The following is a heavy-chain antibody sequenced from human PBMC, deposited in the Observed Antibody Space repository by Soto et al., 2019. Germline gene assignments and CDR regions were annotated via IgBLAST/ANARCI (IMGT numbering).Heavy chain of an antibody. CDR1: GYTFTDYF. V-gene: IGHV1-2*02. CDR2: INPNSGGT. D-gene: IGHD6-13*01. CDR3: ASGNTSWYEFGY. J-gene: IGHJ4*02. Sequence: QVQLVQSGAEVKKPGASVKVSCKASGYTFTDYFMHWVRQAPGQGLEWMGWINPNSGGTNYSQKFQGRVTMTRDTSISTAYMVLSSMRSDDTAVYYCASGNTSWYEFGYWGQGTLVTVSS.